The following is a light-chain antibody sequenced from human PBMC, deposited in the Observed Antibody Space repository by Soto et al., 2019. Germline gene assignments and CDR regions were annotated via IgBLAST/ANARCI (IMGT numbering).Light chain of an antibody. CDR3: QQYDNLPFT. CDR1: QDISNY. CDR2: DAS. J-gene: IGKJ4*01. V-gene: IGKV1-33*01. Sequence: DIQMTQSPSSLSASVGDRVTITCQASQDISNYLNWYQQKPGKAPKLLSYDASNFETGVPSRFSGSGSGTDFTFTISSLQPEDIATYYCQQYDNLPFTFGGGTKVEIK.